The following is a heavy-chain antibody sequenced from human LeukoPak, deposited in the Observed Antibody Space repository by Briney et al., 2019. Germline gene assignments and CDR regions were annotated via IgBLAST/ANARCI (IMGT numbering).Heavy chain of an antibody. D-gene: IGHD3-10*01. V-gene: IGHV3-48*03. Sequence: GGSLRLSCEASGFTFGVYEMNWVRQAPGKGLEWVSYISSSGTTIYYADSVKGRFTISRDNAKNSLYLQMNSLRAEDTAVYYCARPDGDYYYGSGSYFHYWGQGTLVTVSS. J-gene: IGHJ4*02. CDR1: GFTFGVYE. CDR2: ISSSGTTI. CDR3: ARPDGDYYYGSGSYFHY.